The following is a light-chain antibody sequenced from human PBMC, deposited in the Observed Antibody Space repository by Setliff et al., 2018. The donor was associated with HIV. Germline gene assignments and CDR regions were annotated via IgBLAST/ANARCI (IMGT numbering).Light chain of an antibody. CDR1: SSDVGHNNY. V-gene: IGLV2-14*03. Sequence: QSVLTQPASVSGSPGQSITISCTGTSSDVGHNNYVSWYQQHPGKAPQLIIFDVNKRPSGVSNRFSGSKSGNTASLTISGLQAEDEGDYYCSSYTGTSTFVFGTGTKVTVL. CDR3: SSYTGTSTFV. CDR2: DVN. J-gene: IGLJ1*01.